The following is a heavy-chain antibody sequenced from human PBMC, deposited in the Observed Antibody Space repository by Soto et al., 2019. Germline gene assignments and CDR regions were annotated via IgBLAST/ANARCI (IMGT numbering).Heavy chain of an antibody. J-gene: IGHJ4*02. CDR1: GFTFSNFA. V-gene: IGHV3-23*01. Sequence: AGGSLRLSCAASGFTFSNFAMSWVRQAPGKGLELVSTISGSGATTYYADSVKGRFTISRDNSKDTLYLQMCSLRAEDTAVYYCARDLGYCANGVCHRYFDYRGLGTLVTVSS. CDR3: ARDLGYCANGVCHRYFDY. D-gene: IGHD2-8*01. CDR2: ISGSGATT.